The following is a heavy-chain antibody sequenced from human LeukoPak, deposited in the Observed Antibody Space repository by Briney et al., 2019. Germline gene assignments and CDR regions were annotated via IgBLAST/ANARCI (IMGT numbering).Heavy chain of an antibody. D-gene: IGHD3-22*01. J-gene: IGHJ3*02. Sequence: SETLSLTCTVSGGPIRSYYWTWIRQPPGKGLEWIGHIYYTGSTTYNPPLKSRVTISVDTSKNQFSLKLTSVTAADTAVYYCARHIPDYYDSSGYYRRGDAFDIWGQGTMVTVS. V-gene: IGHV4-59*01. CDR3: ARHIPDYYDSSGYYRRGDAFDI. CDR2: IYYTGST. CDR1: GGPIRSYY.